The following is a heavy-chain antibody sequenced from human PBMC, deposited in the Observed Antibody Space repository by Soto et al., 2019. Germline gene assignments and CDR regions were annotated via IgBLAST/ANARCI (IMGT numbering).Heavy chain of an antibody. Sequence: QVQLVQSGAEVKKPGSSVKVSCKASGGTFSSYAISWVRQAPGQGLEWMGGIIPIFGTANYAQKFQGRVTITADYSAPTAYIALSRLXXEDTAEYYSARDSGGTTVAFGMDICGXGTTV. V-gene: IGHV1-69*01. D-gene: IGHD4-17*01. CDR2: IIPIFGTA. CDR3: ARDSGGTTVAFGMDI. J-gene: IGHJ6*02. CDR1: GGTFSSYA.